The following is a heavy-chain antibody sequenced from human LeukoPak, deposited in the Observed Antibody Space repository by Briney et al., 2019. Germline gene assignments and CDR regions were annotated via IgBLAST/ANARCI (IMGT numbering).Heavy chain of an antibody. CDR1: GGSISSSSYY. J-gene: IGHJ5*02. D-gene: IGHD3-22*01. Sequence: PSETLSLTCTVSGGSISSSSYYWGWIRQPPGKGLEWIGRIYYSGSTYYNPSRKSRVTISVDTSKNQFSLKLSSVTAADTAVYYCAGSGSWDYYDSSGYYGWFDPWGQGTLVTVSS. CDR2: IYYSGST. V-gene: IGHV4-39*07. CDR3: AGSGSWDYYDSSGYYGWFDP.